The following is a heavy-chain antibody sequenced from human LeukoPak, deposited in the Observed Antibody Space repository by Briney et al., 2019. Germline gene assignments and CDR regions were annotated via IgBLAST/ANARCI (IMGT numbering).Heavy chain of an antibody. CDR1: GDSVSSKNGA. J-gene: IGHJ5*01. V-gene: IGHV6-1*01. D-gene: IGHD6-19*01. Sequence: SQTLSLTCAISGDSVSSKNGAWNWIRQSPSRGLEWLGRTYYRSKWYDEYADSVKGRVTISPDTSKNQFSLHVYSVTPEDTAVYYCARDLGTSGWYTFDFWGQGTWSPSPQ. CDR2: TYYRSKWYD. CDR3: ARDLGTSGWYTFDF.